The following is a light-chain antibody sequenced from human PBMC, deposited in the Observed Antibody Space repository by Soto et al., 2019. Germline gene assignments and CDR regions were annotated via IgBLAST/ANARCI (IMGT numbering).Light chain of an antibody. CDR3: QHYNSNPWT. CDR1: QIVNGW. J-gene: IGKJ1*01. Sequence: DIQMTQSPSTVSASVGERVTITCRASQIVNGWLAWYQQKPGKAPKLLIYAASNLLSGVPSRFSGSGSGTVFSLTISSVQPDDSATYYCQHYNSNPWTFGQGTKVEVK. V-gene: IGKV1-5*01. CDR2: AAS.